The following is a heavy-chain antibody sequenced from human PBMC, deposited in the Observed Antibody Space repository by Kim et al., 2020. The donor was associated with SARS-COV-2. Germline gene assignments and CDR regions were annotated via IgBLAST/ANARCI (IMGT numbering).Heavy chain of an antibody. CDR3: ANDKEFFVSLLGACDI. D-gene: IGHD3-9*01. Sequence: GGSLRLSCAASGFTFSSYAMSWVRQAPGKGLEWVSVMSSGGSRENSEDAVEGRFTITSDNYKTTLYLQMNIQSDEDAAEYYCANDKEFFVSLLGACDI. V-gene: IGHV3-23*03. J-gene: IGHJ3*02. CDR1: GFTFSSYA. CDR2: MSSGGSRE.